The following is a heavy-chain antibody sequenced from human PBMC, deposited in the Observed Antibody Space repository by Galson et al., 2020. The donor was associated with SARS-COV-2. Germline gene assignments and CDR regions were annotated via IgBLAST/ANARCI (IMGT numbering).Heavy chain of an antibody. CDR1: GDSVSSNKAA. D-gene: IGHD1-26*01. Sequence: SETLSLTCSISGDSVSSNKAAWNWIRQSPSRGLEWLGRTYYRSKWYKDFAVSVKSRISISPDTSKNQLSLQLDSVTPEDTAVYYCVRRSDSYFDSWGQGDLVTVSS. J-gene: IGHJ4*02. CDR2: TYYRSKWYK. V-gene: IGHV6-1*01. CDR3: VRRSDSYFDS.